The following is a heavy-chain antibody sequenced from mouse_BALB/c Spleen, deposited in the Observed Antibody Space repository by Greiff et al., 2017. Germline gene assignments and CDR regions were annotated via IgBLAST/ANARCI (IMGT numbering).Heavy chain of an antibody. CDR3: ARSPLYRRGWSFDV. D-gene: IGHD2-3*01. J-gene: IGHJ1*01. CDR1: GFTFSSFG. Sequence: EVKVVESGGGLVQPGGSRKLSCAASGFTFSSFGMHWVRQAPEKGLEWVAYISSGSSTIYYADTVKGRFTISRDNPKNTLFLQMTSLRSEDTAMYYCARSPLYRRGWSFDVWGAGTTVTVSS. V-gene: IGHV5-17*02. CDR2: ISSGSSTI.